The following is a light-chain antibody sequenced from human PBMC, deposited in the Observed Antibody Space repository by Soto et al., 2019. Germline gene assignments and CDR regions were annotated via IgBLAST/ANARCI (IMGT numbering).Light chain of an antibody. CDR3: MQALQTPVT. Sequence: DIVMTQSPLSLSVTPGEPASISCRSGQSLVHGSGYSYLDWYLQKPGQSPQLLIYLGSSRASGVPDRFSGSGSGTDFTLKISRVEAEDVGVYYCMQALQTPVTFGPGTKVDI. V-gene: IGKV2-28*01. CDR2: LGS. CDR1: QSLVHGSGYSY. J-gene: IGKJ3*01.